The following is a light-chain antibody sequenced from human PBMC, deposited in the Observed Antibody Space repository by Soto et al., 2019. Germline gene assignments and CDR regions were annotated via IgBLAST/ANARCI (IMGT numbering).Light chain of an antibody. J-gene: IGLJ1*01. CDR2: SNN. CDR1: SPNIGSNT. CDR3: AAWDDRLNGYV. V-gene: IGLV1-44*01. Sequence: QSVLTQPPSASGTPGQRVTISCSGSSPNIGSNTVNWYQQLPGTAPKLLIYSNNQRPSGVPDRFSGSKSGTSASLAISGLQSEDEADYYCAAWDDRLNGYVFGTGTKLPVL.